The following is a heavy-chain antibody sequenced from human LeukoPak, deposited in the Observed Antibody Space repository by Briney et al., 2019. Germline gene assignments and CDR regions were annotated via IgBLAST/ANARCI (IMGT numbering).Heavy chain of an antibody. CDR3: ARHGATSGGPGSYYTFDY. J-gene: IGHJ4*02. D-gene: IGHD3-10*01. V-gene: IGHV3-33*01. CDR2: IWYDGSNK. CDR1: GFTFSSYG. Sequence: GGSLRLSCAASGFTFSSYGMHWVRQAPGKGLEWVAVIWYDGSNKYYADSVKGRFTISRDNSKNTLYLQMNSLRAEDTAMYYCARHGATSGGPGSYYTFDYWGQGTLVTVSS.